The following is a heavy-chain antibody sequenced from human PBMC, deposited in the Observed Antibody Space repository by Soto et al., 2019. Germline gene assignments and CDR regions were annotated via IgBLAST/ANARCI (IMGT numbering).Heavy chain of an antibody. CDR1: GGTFSSYA. CDR2: IIPIFGTA. Sequence: QGQLVQSGAEVKKPGSSVKVSCKASGGTFSSYAISWVRQASGQGLEWMGGIIPIFGTANYAQKFPGRVTIHADESTRTAYMELSSLRSEDTAVYYCARGRIVRATGVGYYYGMAVWGQGTTVTVSS. V-gene: IGHV1-69*01. CDR3: ARGRIVRATGVGYYYGMAV. D-gene: IGHD1-26*01. J-gene: IGHJ6*02.